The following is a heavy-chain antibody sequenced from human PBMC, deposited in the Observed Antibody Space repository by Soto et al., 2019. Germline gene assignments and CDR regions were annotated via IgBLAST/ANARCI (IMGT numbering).Heavy chain of an antibody. J-gene: IGHJ4*02. D-gene: IGHD3-10*01. V-gene: IGHV3-23*01. CDR3: AKGTYYYGSAPYYFDY. Sequence: GGSLRLSCAASGFTFSSYAMSWVRQAPGEGLEWVSGMSDSGGSPYYADSVKGRFTISRDNSKNTLYLQMNSLRAEDTAVYYCAKGTYYYGSAPYYFDYWGQGTLVTVSS. CDR1: GFTFSSYA. CDR2: MSDSGGSP.